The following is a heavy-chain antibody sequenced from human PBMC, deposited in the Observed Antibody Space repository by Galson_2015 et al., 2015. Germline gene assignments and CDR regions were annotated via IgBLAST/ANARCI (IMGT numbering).Heavy chain of an antibody. CDR2: IYPSDSDT. Sequence: QSGAEVKKPGESLRISCKGSGYNFLTSWIGWVRQMPGKGLEWMGIIYPSDSDTRYNPSFQSQVTISVDKSISTVYLQWSSLEASDTAIYYCARRGLCGSGHCYPDYWGQGTLVTVSS. D-gene: IGHD2-21*02. CDR1: GYNFLTSW. V-gene: IGHV5-51*01. J-gene: IGHJ4*02. CDR3: ARRGLCGSGHCYPDY.